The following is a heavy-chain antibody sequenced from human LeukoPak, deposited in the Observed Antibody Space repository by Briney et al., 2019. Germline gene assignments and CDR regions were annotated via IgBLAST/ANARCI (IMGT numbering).Heavy chain of an antibody. CDR3: ARDADYYGSGSPGTMVDY. CDR1: GGTFSSYA. D-gene: IGHD3-10*01. V-gene: IGHV1-69*05. J-gene: IGHJ4*02. Sequence: GASVKVSCKASGGTFSSYAISWVRQAPGQGLEWMGGIIPIFGTANYAQKSQGRVTITTDESTSTAYMELSSLRSEDTAVYYCARDADYYGSGSPGTMVDYWGQGTLVTVSS. CDR2: IIPIFGTA.